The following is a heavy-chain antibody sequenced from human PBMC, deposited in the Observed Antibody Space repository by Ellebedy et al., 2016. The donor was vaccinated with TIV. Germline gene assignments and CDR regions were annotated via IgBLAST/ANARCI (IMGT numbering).Heavy chain of an antibody. D-gene: IGHD6-6*01. Sequence: PGGSLRLSCAASGFTFDDYAMHWVRQAPGKGLEWVSGISWNSGSIGYADSVKGRFTISRDNAKNSLYLQMNSLRAEDTALYYCAKVRGYSSSSGGFDYWGQGTLVTVSS. V-gene: IGHV3-9*01. CDR1: GFTFDDYA. CDR3: AKVRGYSSSSGGFDY. J-gene: IGHJ4*02. CDR2: ISWNSGSI.